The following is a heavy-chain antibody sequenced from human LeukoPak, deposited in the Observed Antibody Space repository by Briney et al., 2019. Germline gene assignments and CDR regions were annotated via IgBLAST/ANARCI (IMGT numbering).Heavy chain of an antibody. CDR2: VSHKTGKS. J-gene: IGHJ4*02. CDR3: ATIAASGTSLLYFFDN. D-gene: IGHD6-25*01. V-gene: IGHV1-18*01. Sequence: GASVKVSCKASGYNFISNGIVWVRQAPGQGLEWVGWVSHKTGKSNFAQKIQDRVTMTTDTSTTTAYMELRSLRSDDTAVYFCATIAASGTSLLYFFDNWGQGTLVIVSS. CDR1: GYNFISNG.